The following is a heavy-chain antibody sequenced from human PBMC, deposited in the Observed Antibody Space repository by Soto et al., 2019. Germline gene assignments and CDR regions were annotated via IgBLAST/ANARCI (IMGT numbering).Heavy chain of an antibody. CDR2: INPSGGST. D-gene: IGHD2-15*01. J-gene: IGHJ6*03. Sequence: ASVKVSCKASGYTFTSYGISWVRQAPGQGLEWMGIINPSGGSTSYAQKFQGRVTMTRDTSTSTVYMELSSLRSEDTAVYYCARDREYCSGGSCEWGYYYYMDVWGKGTTVTVSS. V-gene: IGHV1-46*03. CDR1: GYTFTSYG. CDR3: ARDREYCSGGSCEWGYYYYMDV.